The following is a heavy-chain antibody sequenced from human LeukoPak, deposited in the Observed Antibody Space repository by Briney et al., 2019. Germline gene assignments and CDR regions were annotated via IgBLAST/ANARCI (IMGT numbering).Heavy chain of an antibody. CDR3: AKDPEGLHLGYYDSSGSDY. CDR1: GFTFSSYW. J-gene: IGHJ4*02. Sequence: GGSLRLSCAVSGFTFSSYWMHWVRQPPGKGLVWVSRINTDGSSTDYADSVRGRFTISRDNAKNTLYLQMNSLRAEDTAVYYCAKDPEGLHLGYYDSSGSDYWGQGTLVTVSS. CDR2: INTDGSST. V-gene: IGHV3-74*01. D-gene: IGHD3-22*01.